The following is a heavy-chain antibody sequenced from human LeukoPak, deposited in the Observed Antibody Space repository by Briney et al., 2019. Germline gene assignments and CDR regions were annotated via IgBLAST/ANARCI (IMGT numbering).Heavy chain of an antibody. CDR2: IRQDGGDI. D-gene: IGHD5-12*01. J-gene: IGHJ4*02. V-gene: IGHV3-7*01. CDR1: GFIFSDYW. Sequence: GGSLRLSCGASGFIFSDYWMNWVRQSPGKGLEWVANIRQDGGDIHYVDSVKGRFTISRDNSKNTLYLQMNSLRPEDTAVYYCAKVNKGGYDSFDYWGQGTLVTVSS. CDR3: AKVNKGGYDSFDY.